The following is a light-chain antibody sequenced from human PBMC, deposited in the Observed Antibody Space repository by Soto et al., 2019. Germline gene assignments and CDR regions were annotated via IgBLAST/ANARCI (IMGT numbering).Light chain of an antibody. V-gene: IGLV2-14*01. CDR1: ASDVGDYNY. Sequence: QSVLTQPASVSGSPGQSITISCTATASDVGDYNYVSWFQRYPGKAPTLMIYDVSNRPSGVSNRFSGSKSGNTASLTISGLQDEDEADYYCRSYTITRTHVIFGGGTKLTVL. J-gene: IGLJ2*01. CDR3: RSYTITRTHVI. CDR2: DVS.